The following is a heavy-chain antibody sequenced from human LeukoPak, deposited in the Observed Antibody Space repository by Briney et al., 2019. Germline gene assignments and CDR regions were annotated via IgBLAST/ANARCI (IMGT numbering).Heavy chain of an antibody. CDR1: GGSISGYY. V-gene: IGHV4-59*01. D-gene: IGHD3-22*01. Sequence: SETLSLTCTVSGGSISGYYWSWIRQPPGKGLEWIGYIYHGGNTNYNPSLKSRVTISGDTSKNKFFLNLTSVTAADTAMYYCARGRYYYDSSGYPYNWFDPWGQGTLVTVSS. CDR3: ARGRYYYDSSGYPYNWFDP. J-gene: IGHJ5*02. CDR2: IYHGGNT.